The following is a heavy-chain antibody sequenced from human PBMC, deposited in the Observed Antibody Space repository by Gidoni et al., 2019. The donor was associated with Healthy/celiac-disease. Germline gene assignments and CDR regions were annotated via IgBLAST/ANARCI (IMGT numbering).Heavy chain of an antibody. J-gene: IGHJ4*02. V-gene: IGHV4-34*01. CDR1: GGSFSGYY. CDR3: ARGAWNDVSFDY. D-gene: IGHD1-1*01. Sequence: QVQLQQWGAGRLKPSETLSLTCAVYGGSFSGYYWSWIRQPPGKGLEWIGEINHSGSTNYNPSLKSRVTISVDTSKNQFSLKLSSVTAADTAVYYCARGAWNDVSFDYWGQGTLVTVSS. CDR2: INHSGST.